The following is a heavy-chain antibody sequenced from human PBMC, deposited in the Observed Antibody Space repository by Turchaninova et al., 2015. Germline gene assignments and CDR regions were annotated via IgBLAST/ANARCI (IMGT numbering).Heavy chain of an antibody. J-gene: IGHJ6*03. CDR3: ARMPSYYYYMDV. CDR1: GFSLSPGMR. CDR2: IDWDDEK. Sequence: QVTLKESGPALVIPTQTLTLTCTFPGFSLSPGMRVSWIRQPPGKAQEWLARIDWDDEKIYSTSLKTRLTISKDTSKNQVVLTMTNMDPVDTATYYCARMPSYYYYMDVWGKGTTVTVSS. V-gene: IGHV2-70*04.